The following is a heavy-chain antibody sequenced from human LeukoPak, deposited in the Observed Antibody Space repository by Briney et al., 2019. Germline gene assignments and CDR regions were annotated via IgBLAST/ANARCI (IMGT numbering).Heavy chain of an antibody. CDR2: INGAGDNT. Sequence: GGSLRLSCAASGFTFNNNSMNWVRQAPGKGLAWVSTINGAGDNTYYADSVQRRFTTSRDNSNNLLHLQINRLRAEDTALYYCSKTEDRSSAWNHWGHGTLVTVT. V-gene: IGHV3-23*01. CDR3: SKTEDRSSAWNH. D-gene: IGHD6-25*01. CDR1: GFTFNNNS. J-gene: IGHJ5*02.